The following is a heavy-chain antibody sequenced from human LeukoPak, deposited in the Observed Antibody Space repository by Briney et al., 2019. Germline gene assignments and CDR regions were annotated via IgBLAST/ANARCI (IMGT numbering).Heavy chain of an antibody. V-gene: IGHV3-48*03. Sequence: GGSLRLSCAASGFTFSSYEMNWVRQAPGKGLEWVSYISSSGSTIYYADSVKGRFTISRDNAKNSLYLQMNSLRAEDTAIYYCARDLGSYTSGWYMGFDYWGQGTLVTVSS. CDR2: ISSSGSTI. CDR3: ARDLGSYTSGWYMGFDY. J-gene: IGHJ4*02. CDR1: GFTFSSYE. D-gene: IGHD6-13*01.